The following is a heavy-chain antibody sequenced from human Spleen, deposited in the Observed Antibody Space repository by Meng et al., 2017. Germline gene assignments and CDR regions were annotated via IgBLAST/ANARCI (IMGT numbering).Heavy chain of an antibody. Sequence: ASVKVSCKASGYTFTGYYMHWVRQAPGQGLEWMGHINPDTGDTLYAQKSQGRVSMTGDTSISTAYVELSGLRSDETAVYYCARDENISLGKLFGDYWGQETLVTVSS. CDR1: GYTFTGYY. CDR2: INPDTGDT. J-gene: IGHJ4*02. D-gene: IGHD2-21*01. V-gene: IGHV1-2*06. CDR3: ARDENISLGKLFGDY.